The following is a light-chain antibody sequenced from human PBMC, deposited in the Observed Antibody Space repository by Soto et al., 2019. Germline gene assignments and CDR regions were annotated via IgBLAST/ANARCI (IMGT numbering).Light chain of an antibody. Sequence: DIVMTQSPDSLAVSLGERATINCKSSQSVLYSSNNKNYLAWYQQKPGQPPKLLIYWASTRESGVPDRVSGSGSGTDFTHTISSLQAEDVAVYYCQQYYSTPLTFGGGTKVEIK. CDR1: QSVLYSSNNKNY. J-gene: IGKJ4*01. V-gene: IGKV4-1*01. CDR3: QQYYSTPLT. CDR2: WAS.